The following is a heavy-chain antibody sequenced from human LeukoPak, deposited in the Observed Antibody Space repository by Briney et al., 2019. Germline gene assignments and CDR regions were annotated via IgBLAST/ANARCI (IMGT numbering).Heavy chain of an antibody. CDR2: INHSGST. CDR3: ARGPYRKYSYGYRPWYFDL. Sequence: SETLSLTCAVYGGSFSGYYWSWICQPPGKGLEWIGEINHSGSTNYNPSLKSRVTISVDTSKNQFSLKLSSVTAADTAVYYCARGPYRKYSYGYRPWYFDLWGRGTLVTVSS. D-gene: IGHD5-18*01. J-gene: IGHJ2*01. CDR1: GGSFSGYY. V-gene: IGHV4-34*01.